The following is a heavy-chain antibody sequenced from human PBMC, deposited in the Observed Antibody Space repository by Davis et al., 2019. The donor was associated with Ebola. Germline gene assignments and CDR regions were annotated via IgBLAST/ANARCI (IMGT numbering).Heavy chain of an antibody. D-gene: IGHD3-3*01. CDR3: ARDRGEWLYYYHYGMDV. Sequence: AASVKVSCKASGYTFTSYYMHWVRQAPGQGLEWMGIINPSGGSTSYAQKFQGRVTMTRDTSTSTVYMELSSLRSEDTAVYCCARDRGEWLYYYHYGMDVWSQGTTVTVSS. V-gene: IGHV1-46*01. J-gene: IGHJ6*02. CDR1: GYTFTSYY. CDR2: INPSGGST.